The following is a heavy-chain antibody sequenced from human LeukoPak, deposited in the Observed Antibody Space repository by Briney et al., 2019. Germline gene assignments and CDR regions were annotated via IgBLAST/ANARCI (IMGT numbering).Heavy chain of an antibody. J-gene: IGHJ3*02. Sequence: PSETLSLTCTVSGGSISSYYWSWIRQPPGKGLEWIGYIYYSGSTNYNPSLKSRVTISVDTSKNQFSLKLSSVTAAGTAVYYCARYSSGWSNAFDIWGQGTMVTVSS. D-gene: IGHD6-19*01. CDR2: IYYSGST. CDR3: ARYSSGWSNAFDI. V-gene: IGHV4-59*01. CDR1: GGSISSYY.